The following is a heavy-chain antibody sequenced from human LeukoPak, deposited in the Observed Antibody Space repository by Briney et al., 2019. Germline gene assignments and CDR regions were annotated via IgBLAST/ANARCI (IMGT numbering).Heavy chain of an antibody. J-gene: IGHJ4*02. CDR2: ISSTSSYI. D-gene: IGHD6-19*01. CDR3: ARDCGYNSGCSDY. CDR1: GFTFSSYS. V-gene: IGHV3-21*01. Sequence: GGSLRLSCAASGFTFSSYSMNWVRQAPGKGLEWVSSISSTSSYIYYADSVKGRFTISRDNAKNSLNLQMNSLRAEDTAVYYCARDCGYNSGCSDYWGQGTLVTVSS.